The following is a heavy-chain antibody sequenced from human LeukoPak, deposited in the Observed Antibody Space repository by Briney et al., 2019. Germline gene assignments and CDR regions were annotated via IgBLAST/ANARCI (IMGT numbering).Heavy chain of an antibody. V-gene: IGHV1-69*02. CDR1: GGTFSSYT. J-gene: IGHJ5*02. CDR3: ARGGSGGFDP. D-gene: IGHD2-15*01. Sequence: SVKVSCKASGGTFSSYTISWVRQAPGQGLEWMGRLIPILGIANYAQKFQGRVAITADKSTSTAYMELSSLRSEDTAVYYCARGGSGGFDPWGQGTLVTVSP. CDR2: LIPILGIA.